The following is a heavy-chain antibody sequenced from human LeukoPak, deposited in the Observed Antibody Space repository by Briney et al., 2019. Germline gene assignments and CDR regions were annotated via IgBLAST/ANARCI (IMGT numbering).Heavy chain of an antibody. J-gene: IGHJ5*02. CDR2: IYYSGST. V-gene: IGHV4-38-2*01. CDR1: GYSISSGYY. Sequence: SETLSLTCAVSGYSISSGYYWGWIRQPPGKGLEWIGYIYYSGSTYYNPSLKSRVTISVDTSKNQFSLKLSSVTAADTAVYYCATGLKQDNWFDPWGQGTLVTVSS. CDR3: ATGLKQDNWFDP. D-gene: IGHD2-15*01.